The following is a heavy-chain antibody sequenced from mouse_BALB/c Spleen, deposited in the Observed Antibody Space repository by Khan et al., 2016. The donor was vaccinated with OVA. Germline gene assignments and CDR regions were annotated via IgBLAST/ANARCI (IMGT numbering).Heavy chain of an antibody. CDR2: IFPGTGTT. V-gene: IGHV1S132*01. CDR1: GYTFTSYW. D-gene: IGHD2-1*01. J-gene: IGHJ3*01. Sequence: QVQLKQSGAELVKPGASVKLSCKTSGYTFTSYWIQWVKQRPGQGLGWIGQIFPGTGTTYYNENFKGKATLTVDTSSSTAYMQLSSLTSEDSAVYFCARGYFGNYGVVYLGQGTLVTCSP. CDR3: ARGYFGNYGVVY.